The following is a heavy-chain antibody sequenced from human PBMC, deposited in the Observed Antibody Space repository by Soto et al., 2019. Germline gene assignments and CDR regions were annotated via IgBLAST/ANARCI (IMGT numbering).Heavy chain of an antibody. D-gene: IGHD2-2*01. V-gene: IGHV1-69*01. CDR1: GGTFSSYA. J-gene: IGHJ5*02. CDR3: ARDREYCSSTSCHNWFDP. CDR2: IIPIFGTA. Sequence: QVQLVQSGAEVKKPGSSVKVSCKASGGTFSSYAISWVRQAPGQGLEWMGGIIPIFGTANYAQKFQGRVTITADESTSTAYMELSSVRSEDTAVYYCARDREYCSSTSCHNWFDPWGQGTLVTVSS.